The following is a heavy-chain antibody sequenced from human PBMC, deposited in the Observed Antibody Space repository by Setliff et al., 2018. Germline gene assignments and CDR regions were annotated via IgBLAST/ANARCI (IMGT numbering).Heavy chain of an antibody. V-gene: IGHV1-3*01. CDR3: AKRDYYDSSGYLLPYMDV. Sequence: ASVKVSCKASGYTFTNYPIHWVRQAPGQRLEWMGWINRGSGDTKYSRKFQGRVTITRDTSASTAYMELSRLTYEDTAVYYCAKRDYYDSSGYLLPYMDVWGKGTTVTVSS. CDR1: GYTFTNYP. CDR2: INRGSGDT. D-gene: IGHD3-22*01. J-gene: IGHJ6*03.